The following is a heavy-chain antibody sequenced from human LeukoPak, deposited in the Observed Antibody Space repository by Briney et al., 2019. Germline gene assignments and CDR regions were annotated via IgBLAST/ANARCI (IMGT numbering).Heavy chain of an antibody. Sequence: SETLSLTCAVSGGSISSSDWWSWVRQPPGKGPEWIGEIYHSGSTNYNPSLKSRVTISVDKSKNQFSLKLSSVTAADTAVYYCARRYYYDSSGYYTGWGQGTLVTVSS. CDR3: ARRYYYDSSGYYTG. CDR1: GGSISSSDW. D-gene: IGHD3-22*01. J-gene: IGHJ4*02. CDR2: IYHSGST. V-gene: IGHV4-4*02.